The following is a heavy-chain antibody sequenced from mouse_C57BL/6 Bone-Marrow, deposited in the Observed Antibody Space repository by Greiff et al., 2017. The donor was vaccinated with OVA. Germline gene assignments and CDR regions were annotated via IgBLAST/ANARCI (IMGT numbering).Heavy chain of an antibody. V-gene: IGHV1-5*01. D-gene: IGHD2-3*01. CDR1: GYTFTSYW. Sequence: EVQLQQSGTVLARPGASAKMSCKTSGYTFTSYWMHWVKQRPGQGLEWIGAIYPGNSDTSYNQKFKGKAKLTAVTSASTAYMELSSLTNEDSAVYYCTRDGYYAYAMDYWGQGTSVTVSS. CDR2: IYPGNSDT. CDR3: TRDGYYAYAMDY. J-gene: IGHJ4*01.